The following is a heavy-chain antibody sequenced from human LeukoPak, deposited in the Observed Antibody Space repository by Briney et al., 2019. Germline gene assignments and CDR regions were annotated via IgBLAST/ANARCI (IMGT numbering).Heavy chain of an antibody. D-gene: IGHD6-19*01. CDR3: SIRAVAGTKGS. CDR2: ISSSRSYI. V-gene: IGHV3-21*01. Sequence: GGSLTLSCAASGLTFSSYSMKWVRQAPGKGLEWVSSISSSRSYIYYAHSVKGRFTISRDKAKNSLYMQMNSMRAEDTGVYCASIRAVAGTKGSWGQGTLVTVSS. J-gene: IGHJ5*02. CDR1: GLTFSSYS.